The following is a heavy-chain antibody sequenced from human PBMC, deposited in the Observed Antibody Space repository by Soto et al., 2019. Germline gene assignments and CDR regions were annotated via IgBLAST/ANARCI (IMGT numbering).Heavy chain of an antibody. J-gene: IGHJ4*02. CDR2: IYNDGTYS. CDR1: GFIFKMYW. V-gene: IGHV3-74*01. Sequence: GGSLRLSCAASGFIFKMYWMHWVRQSPGKGLVWISRIYNDGTYSDYADSVRGRFTISRDNVNDTLYLQMNNLRAADSGLYYCTRGPRPISTGTGAYWGQGTQVTVSS. D-gene: IGHD3-10*01. CDR3: TRGPRPISTGTGAY.